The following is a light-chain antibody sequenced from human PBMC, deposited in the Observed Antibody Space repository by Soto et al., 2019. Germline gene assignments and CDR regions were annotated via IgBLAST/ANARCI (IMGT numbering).Light chain of an antibody. V-gene: IGLV2-8*01. CDR1: SSDVGGYNF. Sequence: QSALTQPPSASGSPGQSVTISCTGTSSDVGGYNFVSWYQQHPGKAPKLIIYEVTKRPSGVPDRFSGSKSGNTASLTVSGLQAEDEADYYCRAYSGANNYGFGTGTKLTV. J-gene: IGLJ1*01. CDR3: RAYSGANNYG. CDR2: EVT.